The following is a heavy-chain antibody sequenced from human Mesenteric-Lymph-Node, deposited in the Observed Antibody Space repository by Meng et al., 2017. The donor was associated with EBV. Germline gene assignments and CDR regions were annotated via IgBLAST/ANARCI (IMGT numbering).Heavy chain of an antibody. V-gene: IGHV4-30-2*01. Sequence: QLQLTESGSGLVRPSQTLSLTCAVSGGSIISGGYSWSWIRQAPGKGLEWIGFIYHSGTTYLNPSLRSRVNLSVDTSKNQFSLNLRSVSAADTAIYYCARSAGGDYFDYWGQGTLVTVSS. J-gene: IGHJ4*02. CDR3: ARSAGGDYFDY. CDR2: IYHSGTT. D-gene: IGHD1-26*01. CDR1: GGSIISGGYS.